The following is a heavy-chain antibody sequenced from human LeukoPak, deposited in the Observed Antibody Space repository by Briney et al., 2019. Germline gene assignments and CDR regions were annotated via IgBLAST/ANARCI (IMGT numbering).Heavy chain of an antibody. CDR2: VRSKAYSYAT. J-gene: IGHJ5*02. D-gene: IGHD3-10*01. Sequence: PGGSLRLSCAASGFTFSGSAMHWVRQASGKGLEWVGRVRSKAYSYATTYAASVKGRFTISRDDSKNTAYLQMNSLKTEDTAMYYCTRLPVDDLWFGELLYPSNWFDPWGQGTLVTVSS. V-gene: IGHV3-73*01. CDR3: TRLPVDDLWFGELLYPSNWFDP. CDR1: GFTFSGSA.